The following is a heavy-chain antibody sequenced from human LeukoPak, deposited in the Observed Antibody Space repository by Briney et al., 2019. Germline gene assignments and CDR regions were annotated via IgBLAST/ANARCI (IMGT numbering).Heavy chain of an antibody. V-gene: IGHV3-30*18. J-gene: IGHJ4*02. D-gene: IGHD6-6*01. CDR2: ISYDGSNK. Sequence: GGSLRLSCAASGFTFSSYGMHWVRQAPGKGLEWVAVISYDGSNKYYADSVKGRFTISRDNSKNTLYLQMNSLRAEDTAVYYCAKTAFEYLYDYWGQGTLVTVSS. CDR1: GFTFSSYG. CDR3: AKTAFEYLYDY.